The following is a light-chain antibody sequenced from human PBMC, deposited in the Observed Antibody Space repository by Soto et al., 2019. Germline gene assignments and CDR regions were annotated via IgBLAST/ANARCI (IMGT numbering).Light chain of an antibody. CDR2: DAS. J-gene: IGKJ1*01. CDR1: QSISSW. Sequence: IQMTQSPSTLSASVGDRVTITCRASQSISSWLAWYQQKPGRAPKLLIFDASSLQSGVPSRFSGSGSGTEFSLSISSLQPDDSATYYCQQLNSYYRTFGQETKVDIK. CDR3: QQLNSYYRT. V-gene: IGKV1-5*01.